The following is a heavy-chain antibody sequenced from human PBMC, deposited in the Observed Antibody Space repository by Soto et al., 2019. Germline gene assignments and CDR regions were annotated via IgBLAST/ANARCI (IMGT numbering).Heavy chain of an antibody. J-gene: IGHJ6*03. CDR1: GDSVSSNSAA. V-gene: IGHV6-1*01. CDR2: TYYRSKWYN. CDR3: ARERAVRGVIMGLYYYYYYMDV. D-gene: IGHD3-10*01. Sequence: SETLSLTCAISGDSVSSNSAALNWIRQSPSRGLEWLGRTYYRSKWYNDYAVSVKSRITINPDTSKNQFSLQLNSVTPEDTAVYYCARERAVRGVIMGLYYYYYYMDVWGKGTTVTVSS.